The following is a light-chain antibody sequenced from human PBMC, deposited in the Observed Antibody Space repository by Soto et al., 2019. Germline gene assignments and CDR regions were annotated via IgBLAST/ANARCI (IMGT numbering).Light chain of an antibody. Sequence: QSVLTQPPSASGSPGQSVTISCTGTSSDVGGYNYVSWYQQYPGKAPKLMIYEVSKRPSGVPDRFSGSKSGNTASLTVSGLQAEDEADYYCSSYAGSNIVVFGGGTKLTVL. CDR2: EVS. V-gene: IGLV2-8*01. J-gene: IGLJ2*01. CDR3: SSYAGSNIVV. CDR1: SSDVGGYNY.